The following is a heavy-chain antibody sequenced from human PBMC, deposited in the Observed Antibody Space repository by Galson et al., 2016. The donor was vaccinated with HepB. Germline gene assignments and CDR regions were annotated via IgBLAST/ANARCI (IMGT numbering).Heavy chain of an antibody. D-gene: IGHD2-15*01. CDR2: ISGSGITT. Sequence: SLRLSCAASGFTLSNYAMSWVRQAPGKGLEWVSDISGSGITTYYADSVKGRFTISRDNSKKTVYLQMNSLRAEDTAVYYCARVFGGYIDYWGQGTLVTVAS. J-gene: IGHJ4*02. V-gene: IGHV3-23*01. CDR1: GFTLSNYA. CDR3: ARVFGGYIDY.